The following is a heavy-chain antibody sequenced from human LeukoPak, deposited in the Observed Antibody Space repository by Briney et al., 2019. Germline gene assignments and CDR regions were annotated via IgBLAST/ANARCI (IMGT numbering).Heavy chain of an antibody. CDR2: IYTSGST. V-gene: IGHV4-4*07. J-gene: IGHJ6*03. CDR3: ARAATVTYSSNSYYYYYYMDV. D-gene: IGHD6-13*01. Sequence: SETLSLTCTVSGGSISGNSWNWIRQPAGKGLEWIGRIYTSGSTNYNPSLKSRVTMSVDTSKNQFSLRVISVTAADTAVYYCARAATVTYSSNSYYYYYYMDVWGKGTTVTVPS. CDR1: GGSISGNS.